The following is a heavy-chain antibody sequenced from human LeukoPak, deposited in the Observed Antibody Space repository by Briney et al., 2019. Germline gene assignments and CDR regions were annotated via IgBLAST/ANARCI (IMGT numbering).Heavy chain of an antibody. Sequence: GGSLRLSCAASGFTFSSYAMSWVRQAPGKGLEWISAISGSGGSTYYADSVKGRFTISRDNSKNTLYLQMNSLRAEDTAVYYCAKDPGGYYGSGSYPAAPYYYGMDVWGQGTTVTVSS. CDR1: GFTFSSYA. J-gene: IGHJ6*02. CDR2: ISGSGGST. V-gene: IGHV3-23*01. D-gene: IGHD3-10*01. CDR3: AKDPGGYYGSGSYPAAPYYYGMDV.